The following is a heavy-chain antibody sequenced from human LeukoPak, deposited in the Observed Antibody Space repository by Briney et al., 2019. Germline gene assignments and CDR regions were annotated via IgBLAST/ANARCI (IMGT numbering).Heavy chain of an antibody. D-gene: IGHD7-27*01. CDR3: ARDLSSTANWEFDY. CDR2: INLNSGGA. Sequence: ASVKVSCKASGYTFTGYFIHWVRQAPGRGLEWMGRINLNSGGAEYEQNFQGRVTMTRDTSINTAYMTLSGLTFDDTAMYYCARDLSSTANWEFDYWSQGTVVTVSS. J-gene: IGHJ4*02. CDR1: GYTFTGYF. V-gene: IGHV1-2*06.